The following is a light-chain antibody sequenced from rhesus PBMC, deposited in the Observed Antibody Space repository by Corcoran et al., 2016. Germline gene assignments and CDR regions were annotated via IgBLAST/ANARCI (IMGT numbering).Light chain of an antibody. CDR2: LGS. CDR3: MQTLQTPLT. J-gene: IGKJ4*01. CDR1: QSLLDSDGYTH. Sequence: DIVMTQTPLSLPVTPGEPASISCRSSQSLLDSDGYTHLHWYLQKPGQSPQLLIYLGSNRASGVPDRFSGSGLGTDVKLEGRRVEAEDGGVYCCMQTLQTPLTFGGGTKVELK. V-gene: IGKV2-78*01.